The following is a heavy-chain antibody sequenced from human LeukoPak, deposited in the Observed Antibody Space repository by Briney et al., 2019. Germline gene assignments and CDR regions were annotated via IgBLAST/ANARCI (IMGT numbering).Heavy chain of an antibody. D-gene: IGHD1-14*01. Sequence: GGSLRLSCAASRFTFSSYAMYWVRQAPGKGLEWVAVISYDGSNKYYADSVKGRFTISRDNSKNTLYLQMNSLRAEDTAVYYCARDRAEGMTASLDYWGQGTLVTVSS. V-gene: IGHV3-30-3*01. CDR2: ISYDGSNK. J-gene: IGHJ4*02. CDR3: ARDRAEGMTASLDY. CDR1: RFTFSSYA.